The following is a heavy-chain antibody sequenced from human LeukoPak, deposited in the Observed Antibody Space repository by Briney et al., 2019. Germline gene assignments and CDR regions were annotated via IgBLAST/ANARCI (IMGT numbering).Heavy chain of an antibody. J-gene: IGHJ3*02. CDR2: IYSSGGT. CDR3: ARGIVASTSGAFDI. V-gene: IGHV4-4*07. D-gene: IGHD2-15*01. CDR1: GGSISSYY. Sequence: SETLSLTCTVSGGSISSYYWSWIRQPAGKELEWIGCIYSSGGTNYNPSLRSRVTMSVDTSKNQFSLKLISVTAADTAVYYCARGIVASTSGAFDIWGQGTMVTLSS.